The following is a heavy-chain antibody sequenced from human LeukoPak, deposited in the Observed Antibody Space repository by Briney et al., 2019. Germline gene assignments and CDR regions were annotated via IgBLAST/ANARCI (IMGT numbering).Heavy chain of an antibody. CDR2: ISTYSGNT. D-gene: IGHD3-10*01. Sequence: GASVKVSCTTSGYTFTSNGISWVRQAPGQGLEWMGWISTYSGNTNYAQKFQGRVTLTTDTSTSTAYMELKSLRSDDTAVYYCARDITMVPDVWGQGTTVTVSS. CDR1: GYTFTSNG. V-gene: IGHV1-18*01. J-gene: IGHJ6*02. CDR3: ARDITMVPDV.